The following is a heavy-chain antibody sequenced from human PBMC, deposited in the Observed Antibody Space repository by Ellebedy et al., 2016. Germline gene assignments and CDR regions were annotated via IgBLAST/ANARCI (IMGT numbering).Heavy chain of an antibody. D-gene: IGHD6-19*01. CDR1: GGSVSSEY. J-gene: IGHJ3*01. Sequence: SETLSLTCNVFGGSVSSEYWNWIRRPPGKGLEWIGFVFHTGTTSYNPSLKSRVTMSVDTSKSQFSLRLTSVTAADTAVYYCAKWNGGWYAFEVWGQGTTVTVSS. CDR3: AKWNGGWYAFEV. V-gene: IGHV4-59*02. CDR2: VFHTGTT.